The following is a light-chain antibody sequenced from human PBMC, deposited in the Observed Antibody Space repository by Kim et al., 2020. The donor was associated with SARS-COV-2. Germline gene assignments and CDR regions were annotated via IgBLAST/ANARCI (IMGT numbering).Light chain of an antibody. CDR3: AAWDDRMDGWV. Sequence: QSVLTQPPSASGTPGQRVAISCSGSDSSIGRNTVNWYQQLPGTAPKLLIYNKNQRPSGVPDRFSGSKSGTSASLAISGLQSEDEAEYYCAAWDDRMDGWVFGGGTQLTVL. CDR2: NKN. V-gene: IGLV1-44*01. J-gene: IGLJ3*02. CDR1: DSSIGRNT.